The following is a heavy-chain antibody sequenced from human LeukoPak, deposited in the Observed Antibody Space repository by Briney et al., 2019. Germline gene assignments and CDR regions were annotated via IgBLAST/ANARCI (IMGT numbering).Heavy chain of an antibody. J-gene: IGHJ4*02. CDR1: GGSISNYF. Sequence: SETLSLTCTVSGGSISNYFWSWIRQPPGKGLEWIGYIYYSGSTNYNPSLKSRVTISVDTSKNQFSLKLSSVTAADTAVYYCARDTPYCSGGSCLFYWGQGTLVTVSS. D-gene: IGHD2-15*01. CDR2: IYYSGST. CDR3: ARDTPYCSGGSCLFY. V-gene: IGHV4-59*12.